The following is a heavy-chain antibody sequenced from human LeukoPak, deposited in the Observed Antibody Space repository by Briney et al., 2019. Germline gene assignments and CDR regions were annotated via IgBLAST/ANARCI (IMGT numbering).Heavy chain of an antibody. V-gene: IGHV3-23*01. CDR3: AKVSQWGSSRWYEGD. CDR2: ISADGPT. D-gene: IGHD6-13*01. J-gene: IGHJ4*02. CDR1: GFTFSSSP. Sequence: QPEGSLRLSCAASGFTFSSSPMSWVRQAPGKGLDWVSSISADGPTYYADPVKGRFTISRDNSKNTLYLQMNSLRGEDTAVYYCAKVSQWGSSRWYEGDWGQGTLVTVSS.